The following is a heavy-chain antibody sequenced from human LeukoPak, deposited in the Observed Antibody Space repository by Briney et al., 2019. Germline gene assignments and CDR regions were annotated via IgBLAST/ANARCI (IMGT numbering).Heavy chain of an antibody. D-gene: IGHD3-10*01. CDR3: ARGNLYEYYYGSGSYYQPDY. J-gene: IGHJ4*02. CDR2: ISSSSSYI. CDR1: GLTFSSYG. Sequence: PGGSLRLSCAASGLTFSSYGMSWVRQAPGKGLEWVSSISSSSSYIYYADSVKGRFTISRDNAKNSLYLQMNSLRAEDTAVYYCARGNLYEYYYGSGSYYQPDYWGQGTLVTVSS. V-gene: IGHV3-21*01.